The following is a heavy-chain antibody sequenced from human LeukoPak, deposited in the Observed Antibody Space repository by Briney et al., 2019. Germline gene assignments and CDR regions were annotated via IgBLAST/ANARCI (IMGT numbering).Heavy chain of an antibody. D-gene: IGHD3-10*01. V-gene: IGHV4-39*07. CDR2: IYYSGST. CDR1: GGSISSSSYY. CDR3: ARDIYGSGTLPLI. Sequence: SETLSLTCTVSGGSISSSSYYWGWIRQPPGKGLEWIGYIYYSGSTYYNPSLKSRVTISADTSKNQFSLKLSSVTAADTAVYYCARDIYGSGTLPLIWGQGTMVTVSS. J-gene: IGHJ3*02.